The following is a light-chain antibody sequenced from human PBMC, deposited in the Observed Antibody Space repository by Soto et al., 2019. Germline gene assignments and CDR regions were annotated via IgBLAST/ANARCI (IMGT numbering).Light chain of an antibody. CDR2: GTS. J-gene: IGKJ1*01. CDR3: QQYVSWT. Sequence: DIVLTQSPGTLSVSPGERATLSCRASQTISSNYLAWYQQKPAQPPSLLIYGTSSRATGIPDRFSGSGSGTDFALTTSRLEPEDSAIYYCQQYVSWTFGQGTKVEIK. CDR1: QTISSNY. V-gene: IGKV3-20*01.